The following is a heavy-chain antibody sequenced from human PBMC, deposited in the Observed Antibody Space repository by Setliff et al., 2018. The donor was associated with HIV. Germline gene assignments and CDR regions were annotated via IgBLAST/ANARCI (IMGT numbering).Heavy chain of an antibody. V-gene: IGHV3-7*01. D-gene: IGHD1-1*01. CDR3: AREVDTGSLLNY. CDR2: INYDGSEK. CDR1: GFTFNAYW. Sequence: GGSLRLSCTASGFTFNAYWMTWVRQAPGKGLEWVGNINYDGSEKYYGDSVKGRFTIARDNTKYSLYLQLNRLKVEDTAVYFCAREVDTGSLLNYWGQGTLVTVSS. J-gene: IGHJ4*02.